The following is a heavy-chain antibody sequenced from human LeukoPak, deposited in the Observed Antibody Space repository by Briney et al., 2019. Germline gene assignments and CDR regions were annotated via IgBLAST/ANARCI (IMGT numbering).Heavy chain of an antibody. V-gene: IGHV3-21*04. J-gene: IGHJ4*02. Sequence: GGSLRLSCAASGFTFSSYSMNWVRQAPGKGLEWVSSISSSSSYIYYAGSVKGRFTISRDNSKNTLYLQMNSLRAEDTAVYYCARSFMVRGVIVPYYFDYWGQGTLVTVSS. CDR2: ISSSSSYI. CDR3: ARSFMVRGVIVPYYFDY. CDR1: GFTFSSYS. D-gene: IGHD3-10*01.